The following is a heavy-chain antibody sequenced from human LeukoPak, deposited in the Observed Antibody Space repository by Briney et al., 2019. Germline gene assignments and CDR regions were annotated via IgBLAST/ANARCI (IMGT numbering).Heavy chain of an antibody. J-gene: IGHJ4*02. V-gene: IGHV4-39*07. Sequence: PSETLSLTCTVSGGSISSSSYYWGWIRQPPGKGLEWIGSIYYSGSTYYNPSLKSRVTISVDTSKNQFSLKLSSVTAADTAVYYCAREDCSSTSCYSSYGYWGQGTLVTASS. D-gene: IGHD2-2*01. CDR3: AREDCSSTSCYSSYGY. CDR2: IYYSGST. CDR1: GGSISSSSYY.